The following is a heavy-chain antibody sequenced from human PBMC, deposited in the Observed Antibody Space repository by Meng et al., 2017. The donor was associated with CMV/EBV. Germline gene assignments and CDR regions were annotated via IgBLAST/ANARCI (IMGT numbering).Heavy chain of an antibody. CDR3: ARDWYCSSTSCLYYYYYYGMGV. Sequence: GESLKISCAASGFTFSSYWMHWVRQAPGKGLEWVAVISYDGSNKYYTDSVRGRFTISRDNSKNTVYLQMNSLRAEDTAVYYCARDWYCSSTSCLYYYYYYGMGVWGQGTTVTVSS. V-gene: IGHV3-30-3*01. CDR1: GFTFSSYW. J-gene: IGHJ6*02. D-gene: IGHD2-2*01. CDR2: ISYDGSNK.